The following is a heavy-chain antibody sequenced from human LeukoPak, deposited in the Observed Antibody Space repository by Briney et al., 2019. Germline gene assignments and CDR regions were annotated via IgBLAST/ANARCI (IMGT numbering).Heavy chain of an antibody. CDR1: GYTFTSYG. J-gene: IGHJ3*02. D-gene: IGHD3-16*01. CDR3: ARYERGSYYDHVWGGFAFDI. Sequence: ASVKVSCKASGYTFTSYGISWVRQAPGQGLEWMGWISAYNGNTNYTQKLQGRVTMTTDTSTSTAYMELRSLRSDDTAVYYCARYERGSYYDHVWGGFAFDIWGQGTMVTVSS. V-gene: IGHV1-18*01. CDR2: ISAYNGNT.